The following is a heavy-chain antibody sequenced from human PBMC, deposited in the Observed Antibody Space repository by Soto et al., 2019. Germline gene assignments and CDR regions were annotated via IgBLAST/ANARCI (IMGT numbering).Heavy chain of an antibody. V-gene: IGHV3-13*04. CDR1: GFTFSSYD. Sequence: GGSLRLSCAASGFTFSSYDMHWVRQATGKGLEWVSAIGTAGDTYYPGSVKGRFTISRENAKNSLYLQMNSLRAGDTAVYYCARGRYYYDSSGYYFSFSYFDYWGQGTLVTVSS. D-gene: IGHD3-22*01. CDR3: ARGRYYYDSSGYYFSFSYFDY. J-gene: IGHJ4*02. CDR2: IGTAGDT.